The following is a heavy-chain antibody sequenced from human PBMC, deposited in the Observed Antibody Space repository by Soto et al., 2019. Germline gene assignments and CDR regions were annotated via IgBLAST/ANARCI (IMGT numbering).Heavy chain of an antibody. D-gene: IGHD2-21*02. CDR2: MYNTGST. CDR3: ARDLWGYCGTDCYPLDV. V-gene: IGHV4-59*01. J-gene: IGHJ6*02. Sequence: SETLSLTCTVSGGSISGYYWSWIRQPPGKGLEWIGYMYNTGSTVYNPSFKSRDTISVDTSKNQFSLKLNTVTAADTALYYCARDLWGYCGTDCYPLDVWGQGTTVT. CDR1: GGSISGYY.